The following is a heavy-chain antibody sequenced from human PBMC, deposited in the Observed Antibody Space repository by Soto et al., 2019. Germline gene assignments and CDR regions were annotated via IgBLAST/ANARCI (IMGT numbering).Heavy chain of an antibody. D-gene: IGHD1-20*01. Sequence: QVQLVESGGGVVQPGRSLRLSCAASGFTFSSYGMHWVRQAPGKGLEWVAVIWYDGSNKYYADSVKGRFTISRDNSKNTLYLQMNSLRAEDTAVYYCARGRYNSEFDYWCQGTLVTVS. CDR3: ARGRYNSEFDY. J-gene: IGHJ4*02. V-gene: IGHV3-33*01. CDR2: IWYDGSNK. CDR1: GFTFSSYG.